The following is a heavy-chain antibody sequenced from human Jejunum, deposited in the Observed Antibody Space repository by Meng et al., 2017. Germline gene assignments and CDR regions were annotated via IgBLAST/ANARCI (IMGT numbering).Heavy chain of an antibody. J-gene: IGHJ4*02. Sequence: GESLKISCAASGFTFSNYPMNWVRQAPGKGLEWVSSISGSGGSTHYADSVKGRFTISRDNSKDTLYLQMNTLRGEDTAMYFCAKSIWSREGPAAEADYWGQGTLVTVSS. V-gene: IGHV3-23*01. CDR2: ISGSGGST. D-gene: IGHD2-2*01. CDR3: AKSIWSREGPAAEADY. CDR1: GFTFSNYP.